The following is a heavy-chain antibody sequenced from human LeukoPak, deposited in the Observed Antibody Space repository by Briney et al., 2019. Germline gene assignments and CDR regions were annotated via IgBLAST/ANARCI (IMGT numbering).Heavy chain of an antibody. CDR2: INWNSDNI. Sequence: GGSLRLSCAASGFTFNDHAMYWVRQAPGKGLEWVSGINWNSDNIGYADSVKGRFIISRDDAKNSLFLQMNSLGAEDTALYYCARASYYYDTTGLGAVDIWGQGTLVTVSS. CDR1: GFTFNDHA. CDR3: ARASYYYDTTGLGAVDI. D-gene: IGHD3-22*01. V-gene: IGHV3-9*01. J-gene: IGHJ3*02.